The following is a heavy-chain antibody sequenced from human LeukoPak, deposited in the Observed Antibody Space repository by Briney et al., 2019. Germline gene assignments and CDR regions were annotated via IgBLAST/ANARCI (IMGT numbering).Heavy chain of an antibody. CDR1: GGSISSSSYS. Sequence: PSETLSLTCTVSGGSISSSSYSWGWLRQPPGKGLEWIGSIYYSGSTYYNPSLKRRVTISVDTSKNQFSLKLSSVTAADTAVYYCAEIRRPSYWGQGTLVTVSS. V-gene: IGHV4-39*01. CDR3: AEIRRPSY. CDR2: IYYSGST. J-gene: IGHJ4*02.